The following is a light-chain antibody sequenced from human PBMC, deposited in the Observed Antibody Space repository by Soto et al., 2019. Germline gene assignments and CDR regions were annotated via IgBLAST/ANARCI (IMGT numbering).Light chain of an antibody. V-gene: IGLV2-8*01. J-gene: IGLJ2*01. CDR2: EVT. CDR3: SSYARGDSVL. CDR1: SSDVGGYNF. Sequence: SVLPQPPSASGSPGQSVTISCTGTSSDVGGYNFVSWYQHHPGKAPKVILYEVTKRPSGVPDRFSGSKSGNTASLTVSGLQADDEADYYCSSYARGDSVLFGGGTKVTVL.